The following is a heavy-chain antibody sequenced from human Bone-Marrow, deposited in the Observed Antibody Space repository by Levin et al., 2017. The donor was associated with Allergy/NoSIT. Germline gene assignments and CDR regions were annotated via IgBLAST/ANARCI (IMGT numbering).Heavy chain of an antibody. V-gene: IGHV1-69*13. D-gene: IGHD3-22*01. CDR3: AIVYYDSSGYGTFDY. Sequence: SVKVSCKASGGTFSSYAISWVRQAPGQGLEWMGGIIPIFGTANYAQKFQGRVTITADESTSTAYMELSSLRSEDTAVYYCAIVYYDSSGYGTFDYWGQGTLVTVSS. CDR2: IIPIFGTA. J-gene: IGHJ4*02. CDR1: GGTFSSYA.